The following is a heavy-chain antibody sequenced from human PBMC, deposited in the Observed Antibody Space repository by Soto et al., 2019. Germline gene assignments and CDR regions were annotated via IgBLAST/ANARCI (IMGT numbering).Heavy chain of an antibody. D-gene: IGHD3-3*01. CDR3: ARDSPLRFLEWLPPPN. J-gene: IGHJ4*02. Sequence: SGGSLRLSCSASGFTFSSYAMHWVRQAPGKGLEYVSAISSNGGSTYYADSVKGRFTISRDNSKNTLYLQMNSLRAEDTAVYYCARDSPLRFLEWLPPPNWGQGTLVTVSP. V-gene: IGHV3-64*04. CDR2: ISSNGGST. CDR1: GFTFSSYA.